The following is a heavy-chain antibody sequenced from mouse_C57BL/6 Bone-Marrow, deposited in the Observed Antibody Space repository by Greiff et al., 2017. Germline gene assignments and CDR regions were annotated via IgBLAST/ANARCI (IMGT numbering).Heavy chain of an antibody. V-gene: IGHV5-12*01. CDR1: GFTFSDYD. D-gene: IGHD1-1*01. J-gene: IGHJ4*01. CDR2: VSNGGGSN. CDR3: SRQDYYGSSQYYYAMDY. Sequence: EVKVVVSGGGLVQPAGTLKLSCAASGFTFSDYDMYLVRLTQETRMELVAYVSNGGGSNYYPDTVKGRFTISRDNAKNTLYLHMSRLNAEDTAMYYCSRQDYYGSSQYYYAMDYWDQGPSVPVSS.